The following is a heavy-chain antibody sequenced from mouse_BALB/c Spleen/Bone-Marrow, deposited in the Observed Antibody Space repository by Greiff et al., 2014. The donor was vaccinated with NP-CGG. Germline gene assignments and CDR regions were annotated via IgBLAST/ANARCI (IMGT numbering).Heavy chain of an antibody. V-gene: IGHV1-69*02. CDR3: TRYGNSHYYAMDY. CDR2: IYPSNSYT. D-gene: IGHD1-1*01. J-gene: IGHJ4*01. Sequence: VQLQQSGAELVRLGASVKLSCRASGYTFTSYWINWVKQRPGQGLEWIGNIYPSNSYTNYNQRFKDKATLTVDKSSSTAYMQLSSATSEDSAVYYCTRYGNSHYYAMDYWGQGTSVTVSS. CDR1: GYTFTSYW.